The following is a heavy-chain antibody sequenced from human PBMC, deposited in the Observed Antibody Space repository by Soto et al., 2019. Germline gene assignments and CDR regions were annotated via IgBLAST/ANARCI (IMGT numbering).Heavy chain of an antibody. D-gene: IGHD7-27*01. J-gene: IGHJ5*02. V-gene: IGHV3-48*02. CDR3: ARANGKEGSFDP. Sequence: PXEFMRLAFAASGFTVSSYSMNWVRQAPGKGLEWVSYITGSSSTIFYADSVKGRFTISRDNAKNSLYLQMNSLRDEDTAVYYCARANGKEGSFDPWGQGILVTVSS. CDR1: GFTVSSYS. CDR2: ITGSSSTI.